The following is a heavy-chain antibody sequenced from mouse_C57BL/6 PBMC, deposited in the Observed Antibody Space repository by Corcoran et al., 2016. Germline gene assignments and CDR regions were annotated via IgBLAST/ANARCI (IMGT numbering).Heavy chain of an antibody. Sequence: EVQLQQSGPELVKPGASVKISCKASGYTFTDYYMNWVKQSHGKSLEWIGDINPNNGGTSYNQKFKGKATLTVDKSSSTAYMELRSLTSEDSAVYYCARGGGNYDYYAMDYWGQGTSVTVSS. CDR1: GYTFTDYY. CDR2: INPNNGGT. J-gene: IGHJ4*01. CDR3: ARGGGNYDYYAMDY. D-gene: IGHD2-1*01. V-gene: IGHV1-26*01.